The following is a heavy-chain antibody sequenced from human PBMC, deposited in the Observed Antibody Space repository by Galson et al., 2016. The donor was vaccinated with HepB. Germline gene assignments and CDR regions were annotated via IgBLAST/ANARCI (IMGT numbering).Heavy chain of an antibody. Sequence: SLRLSCAAPAFTRHAMSWVRQAPGKGLEWVSEISGSGVTTYYADSVKSRFTISRDNSKNTVFLQMSSLRVEDTAVYHCVAAPGGGRYFHHWGQGTLVTVSS. CDR1: AFTRHA. V-gene: IGHV3-23*01. CDR3: VAAPGGGRYFHH. D-gene: IGHD6-13*01. J-gene: IGHJ1*01. CDR2: ISGSGVTT.